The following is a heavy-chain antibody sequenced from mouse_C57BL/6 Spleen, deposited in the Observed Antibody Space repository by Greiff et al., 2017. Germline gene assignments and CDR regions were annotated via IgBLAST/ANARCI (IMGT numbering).Heavy chain of an antibody. CDR2: ISYDGSN. V-gene: IGHV3-6*01. D-gene: IGHD4-1*01. J-gene: IGHJ4*01. CDR3: ARGSGELTGKLDY. CDR1: GYSITSGYY. Sequence: ESGPGLVKPSQSLSLTCSVTGYSITSGYYWNWIRQFPGNNLEWMGYISYDGSNNYNPSLKNRISITRDTSKNQFFLKLNSVTTEDTATXYCARGSGELTGKLDYWGQGTSVTVSS.